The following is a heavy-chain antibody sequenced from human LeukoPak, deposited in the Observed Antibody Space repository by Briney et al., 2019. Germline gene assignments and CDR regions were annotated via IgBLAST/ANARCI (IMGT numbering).Heavy chain of an antibody. D-gene: IGHD6-13*01. CDR3: ARSYSSSWTVDY. J-gene: IGHJ4*02. V-gene: IGHV3-21*01. Sequence: GGSLRLSCAASGFTFSSYSMMWVRQAPGKGLEWVSSISSSSSYIYYADSVKGRFTISRDNAKNSLYLQMNSLRAEDTAVDYCARSYSSSWTVDYWGQGILVTVSS. CDR2: ISSSSSYI. CDR1: GFTFSSYS.